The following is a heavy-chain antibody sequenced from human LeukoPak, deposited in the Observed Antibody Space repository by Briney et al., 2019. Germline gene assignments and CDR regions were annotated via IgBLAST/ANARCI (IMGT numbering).Heavy chain of an antibody. CDR3: ARGAYGDYHFDY. J-gene: IGHJ4*02. V-gene: IGHV3-21*01. Sequence: PGGSLRLSCAASGFTFSSYSMNWVRQAPGKGLEWVSSISSSSSYIYYADSVNGRFTISRDNAKNSLYLQMNSLRAEDTAVYYCARGAYGDYHFDYWGQGTLVTVSS. CDR2: ISSSSSYI. CDR1: GFTFSSYS. D-gene: IGHD4-17*01.